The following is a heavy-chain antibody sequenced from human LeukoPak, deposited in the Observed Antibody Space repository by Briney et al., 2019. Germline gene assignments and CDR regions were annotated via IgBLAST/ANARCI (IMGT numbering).Heavy chain of an antibody. CDR1: GYTFTGYY. CDR2: INPNSGGT. D-gene: IGHD2-21*02. J-gene: IGHJ3*02. V-gene: IGHV1-2*02. CDR3: ASHTRDEHIVVVTATIEALDI. Sequence: GASVKVSCKASGYTFTGYYMHWVRQAPGQGLEWMGWINPNSGGTNYAQKFQGRVTMTRDTSISTAYMELSSLRSEDTAVYYCASHTRDEHIVVVTATIEALDIWGQGTMVTVSS.